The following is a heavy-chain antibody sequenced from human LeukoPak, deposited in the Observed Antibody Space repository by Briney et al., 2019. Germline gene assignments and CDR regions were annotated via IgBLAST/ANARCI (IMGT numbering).Heavy chain of an antibody. J-gene: IGHJ4*02. D-gene: IGHD3-22*01. CDR3: ARDRYYDSSGYQPFDY. CDR1: GYTFTSYY. CDR2: INPSGGST. Sequence: GASVKVSCKASGYTFTSYYMHWVRQAPGQGLEWMGIINPSGGSTSYAQKFQGRVTMTRDTSTSTVYMELGSLRSEDTAVYYCARDRYYDSSGYQPFDYWGQGTLVTVSS. V-gene: IGHV1-46*01.